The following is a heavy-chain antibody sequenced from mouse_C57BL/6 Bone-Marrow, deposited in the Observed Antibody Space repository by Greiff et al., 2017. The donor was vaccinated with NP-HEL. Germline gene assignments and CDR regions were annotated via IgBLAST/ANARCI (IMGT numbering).Heavy chain of an antibody. CDR1: GYSITSGYY. CDR2: ISYDGSN. D-gene: IGHD2-1*01. Sequence: VQLKESGPGLVKPSQSLSLTCSVTGYSITSGYYWNWIRQFPGNKLEWMGYISYDGSNNYNPSLKNRISITRDTSKNQFFLKLNSVTTEDTATYYCARGDGNRDYWGQGTTLTVSS. J-gene: IGHJ2*01. CDR3: ARGDGNRDY. V-gene: IGHV3-6*01.